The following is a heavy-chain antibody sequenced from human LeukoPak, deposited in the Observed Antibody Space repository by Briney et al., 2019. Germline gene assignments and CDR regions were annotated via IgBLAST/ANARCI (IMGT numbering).Heavy chain of an antibody. V-gene: IGHV4-39*07. CDR2: IYYSGST. Sequence: PSETLSLTCTVSGGSISSSSYYWGWIRQPPGKGLEWIASIYYSGSTYYSPSLKSRVTISVDTSKNQFSLKLSSVTAADTAVYYCAREIVMITFGGVIVISGTFDYWGQGTLVTVSS. D-gene: IGHD3-16*02. CDR3: AREIVMITFGGVIVISGTFDY. CDR1: GGSISSSSYY. J-gene: IGHJ4*02.